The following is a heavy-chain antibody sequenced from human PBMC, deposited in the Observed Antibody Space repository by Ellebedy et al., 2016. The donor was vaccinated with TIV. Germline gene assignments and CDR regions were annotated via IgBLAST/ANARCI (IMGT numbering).Heavy chain of an antibody. V-gene: IGHV4-31*11. J-gene: IGHJ4*02. D-gene: IGHD5-18*01. Sequence: MPSETLSLTCAVSGASISSGSYYWSWIRQHPGRGLEWIGYIYYSGSTYYNPSLESRVTISIDTSKKQFSLKLNSVTAADTAVYYCARGELGYSYGNFDYWGQGTLVTVSS. CDR3: ARGELGYSYGNFDY. CDR1: GASISSGSYY. CDR2: IYYSGST.